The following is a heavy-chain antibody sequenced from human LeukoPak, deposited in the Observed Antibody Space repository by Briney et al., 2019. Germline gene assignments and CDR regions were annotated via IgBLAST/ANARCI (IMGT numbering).Heavy chain of an antibody. CDR3: AGGYSSGGKWFDP. D-gene: IGHD6-19*01. CDR1: GDSVSSNSAA. V-gene: IGHV6-1*01. J-gene: IGHJ5*02. CDR2: TYYRSKWYN. Sequence: SQTLSLTCAISGDSVSSNSAAWNWIRQSPSRGLEWLGRTYYRSKWYNDYAVSVKSRITINPDTSKNQFSLQLSSVAPEDTAVYYCAGGYSSGGKWFDPWGQGTLVTVSS.